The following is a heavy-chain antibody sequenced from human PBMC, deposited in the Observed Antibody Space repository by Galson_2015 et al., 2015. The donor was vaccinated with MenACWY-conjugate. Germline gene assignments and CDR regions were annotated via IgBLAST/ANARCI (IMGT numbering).Heavy chain of an antibody. CDR1: GFAFANYA. CDR3: AKARLYCSGGSCYTHYYYYGMDV. D-gene: IGHD2-15*01. V-gene: IGHV3-23*01. Sequence: SLRLSCAASGFAFANYAMSWVRQAPGMGPEWVASLTSAHATTYYADSVKGRFTISRDNSKNTLYLQMNSLRAEDTAVYYCAKARLYCSGGSCYTHYYYYGMDVWGQGTTVTVSS. CDR2: LTSAHATT. J-gene: IGHJ6*02.